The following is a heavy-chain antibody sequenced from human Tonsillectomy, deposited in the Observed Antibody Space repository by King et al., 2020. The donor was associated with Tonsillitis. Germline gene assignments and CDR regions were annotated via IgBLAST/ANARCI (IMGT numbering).Heavy chain of an antibody. Sequence: VQLVESGGGVVQPGGSLRLSCASSGFDFSRYGMHWVRQAPGKGLEWVAVISFDASSENYADYVKGRFTISRDNSKNTLYLQMNSLRAEDTAVYYCARERLYSSDWGIDYWGQGSLVTVSS. V-gene: IGHV3-33*05. D-gene: IGHD6-19*01. CDR2: ISFDASSE. CDR1: GFDFSRYG. CDR3: ARERLYSSDWGIDY. J-gene: IGHJ4*02.